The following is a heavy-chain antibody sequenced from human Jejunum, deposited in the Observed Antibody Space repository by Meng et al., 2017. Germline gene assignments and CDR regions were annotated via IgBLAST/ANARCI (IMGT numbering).Heavy chain of an antibody. CDR3: ARDHWGSLDY. J-gene: IGHJ4*02. D-gene: IGHD7-27*01. Sequence: RLRGSGPGLVGPSETLSLIGAVSGGTVSSSGYQWGWIRQPPGKGLEWIGYASTNYNPSLKSRVTISVDTSKNQFSLKLTSVTAADTAVYYCARDHWGSLDYWGQGVLVTVSS. CDR2: AST. CDR1: GGTVSSSGYQ. V-gene: IGHV4-61*08.